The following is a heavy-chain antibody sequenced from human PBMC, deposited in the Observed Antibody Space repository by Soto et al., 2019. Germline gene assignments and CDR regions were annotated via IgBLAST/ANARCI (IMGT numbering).Heavy chain of an antibody. D-gene: IGHD3-3*01. V-gene: IGHV4-31*03. CDR1: GGSISSGGYY. CDR2: IYYSGST. CDR3: ARGTDFWSGYYTLYFDY. J-gene: IGHJ4*02. Sequence: PSETLSLTCTVSGGSISSGGYYWSWIRQHPGKGLEWIGYIYYSGSTYYNPSLKSRVTISVDTSKNQFSLKLSSVTAADTAVYYCARGTDFWSGYYTLYFDYWGQGTLVTVSS.